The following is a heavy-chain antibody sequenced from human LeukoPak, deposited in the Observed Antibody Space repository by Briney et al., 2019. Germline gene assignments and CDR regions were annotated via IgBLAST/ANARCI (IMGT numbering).Heavy chain of an antibody. CDR3: ARDHSAVAGTIDDAFDI. CDR1: NYTFTNYP. J-gene: IGHJ3*02. CDR2: INPSGGST. Sequence: ASVKVSCKASNYTFTNYPISWVRQAPGQGLEWMGIINPSGGSTSYAQKFQGRVTMTRDTSTSTVYMELSSLRSEDTAVYYCARDHSAVAGTIDDAFDIWGQGTMVTVSS. D-gene: IGHD6-19*01. V-gene: IGHV1-46*01.